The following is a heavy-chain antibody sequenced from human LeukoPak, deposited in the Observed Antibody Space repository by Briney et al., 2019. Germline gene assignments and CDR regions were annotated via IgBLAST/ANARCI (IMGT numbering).Heavy chain of an antibody. V-gene: IGHV3-23*01. D-gene: IGHD2-2*01. CDR3: ARYCGSTSCSSFSSYFGMDV. J-gene: IGHJ6*02. CDR1: GFTFSSYA. CDR2: ISGSGGST. Sequence: TGGSLRLSCAASGFTFSSYAMSWVRQAPGKGLEWVSAISGSGGSTYYADSVKGRFTISRDNSKNTLYLQMNSLRAEDTARYYCARYCGSTSCSSFSSYFGMDVWGLGTTVTVSS.